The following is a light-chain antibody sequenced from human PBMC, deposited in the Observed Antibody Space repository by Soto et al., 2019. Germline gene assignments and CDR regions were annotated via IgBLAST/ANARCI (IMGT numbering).Light chain of an antibody. V-gene: IGKV3-15*01. J-gene: IGKJ4*01. CDR3: QQYDNWPLT. Sequence: EIVMMQTTATLSVSTGERATLSCRASQSVSSNLAWYQQKPGQAPKLLIYNPSTRATGIPARFSGSGSGTEFTLTISSLQSEDFAIYYCQQYDNWPLTVAGGTMVDIK. CDR1: QSVSSN. CDR2: NPS.